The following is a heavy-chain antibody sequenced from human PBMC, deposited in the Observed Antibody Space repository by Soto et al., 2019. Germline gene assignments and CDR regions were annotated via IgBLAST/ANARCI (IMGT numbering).Heavy chain of an antibody. CDR1: GGSISSSSYY. J-gene: IGHJ1*01. Sequence: SETLSLTCTVSGGSISSSSYYWGWIRQPPGKGLEWIGSIYYSGNTYYNPSLKSRVTLSVDTAKNPFSLKLSSVTAADTAVYYCARQYYFGSGSYYHRPFAFWAQRTLVPVSS. D-gene: IGHD3-10*01. CDR2: IYYSGNT. CDR3: ARQYYFGSGSYYHRPFAF. V-gene: IGHV4-39*01.